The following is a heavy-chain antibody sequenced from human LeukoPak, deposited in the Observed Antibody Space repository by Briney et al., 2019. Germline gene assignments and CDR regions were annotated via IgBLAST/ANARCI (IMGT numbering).Heavy chain of an antibody. Sequence: HPGGSLRLSCAASGFTFSSYSMNWVRQAPGKGLEWVSYISSSSSTIYYADSVKGRFTISRDNAKNSLYLQMNSLRAEDTAVYYCVLKWLNHAGRFWGQGTLVTVSS. D-gene: IGHD3-22*01. J-gene: IGHJ4*02. CDR1: GFTFSSYS. V-gene: IGHV3-48*04. CDR3: VLKWLNHAGRF. CDR2: ISSSSSTI.